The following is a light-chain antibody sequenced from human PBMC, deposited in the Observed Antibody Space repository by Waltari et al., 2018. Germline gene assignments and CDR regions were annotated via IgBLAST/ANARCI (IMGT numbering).Light chain of an antibody. CDR1: TTDPGTYEY. J-gene: IGLJ2*01. V-gene: IGLV2-14*03. CDR2: DVT. Sequence: QSALTHPASVSGSLGQSVTISCPGSTTDPGTYEYVSLYQQHPGKAPKLIIFDVTNRPSGISTRFSGSKSGDTASLTISALQAEDEADYHCSSYATASALMVFGGGTRLTVL. CDR3: SSYATASALMV.